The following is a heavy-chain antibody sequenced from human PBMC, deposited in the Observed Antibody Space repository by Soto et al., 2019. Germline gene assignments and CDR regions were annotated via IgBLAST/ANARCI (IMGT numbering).Heavy chain of an antibody. CDR3: AKGYGDSDS. J-gene: IGHJ4*02. CDR1: GFTFSRHA. D-gene: IGHD4-17*01. CDR2: ISNSDDST. Sequence: EVQLLESGGGLVQPGGSLRLSCTTSGFTFSRHAMTWVRQAPGRGLQWVSSISNSDDSTYYAASVKGRFTISRDIPRSTLYLQMDSLRAEDTAVYYGAKGYGDSDSWGQGTQVTVSS. V-gene: IGHV3-23*01.